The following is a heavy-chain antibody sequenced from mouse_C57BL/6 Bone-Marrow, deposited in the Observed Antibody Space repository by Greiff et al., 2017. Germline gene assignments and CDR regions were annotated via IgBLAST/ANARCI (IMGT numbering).Heavy chain of an antibody. Sequence: EVKLVESGGDLVKPGGSLKLSCAASGFTFSSYGMSWVRQTPGQRLEWVATISSGGSYTYYPDSVKGRFTISRDNAKNTLYLQMSSLKTEDTAMYYCARHGGLRPLDYWGQGTTLTVSA. D-gene: IGHD2-4*01. CDR3: ARHGGLRPLDY. J-gene: IGHJ2*01. CDR2: ISSGGSYT. CDR1: GFTFSSYG. V-gene: IGHV5-6*01.